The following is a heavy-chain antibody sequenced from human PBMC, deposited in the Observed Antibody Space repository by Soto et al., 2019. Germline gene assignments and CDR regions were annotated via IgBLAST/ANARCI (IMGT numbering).Heavy chain of an antibody. CDR3: ARGQVKWRGSGSYYKSSSLDY. CDR1: GGTFSSYA. Sequence: SVKVSCKASGGTFSSYAISWVRQAPGQGLEWMGGIIPIFGTANYAQKFQGRVTITADESTSTAYMELSSLRSEDTAVYYCARGQVKWRGSGSYYKSSSLDYWGQGTLVTVSS. V-gene: IGHV1-69*13. CDR2: IIPIFGTA. D-gene: IGHD3-10*01. J-gene: IGHJ4*02.